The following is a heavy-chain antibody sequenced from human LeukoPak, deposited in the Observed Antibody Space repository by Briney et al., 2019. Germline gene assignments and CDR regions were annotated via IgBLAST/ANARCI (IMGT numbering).Heavy chain of an antibody. D-gene: IGHD5-18*01. J-gene: IGHJ4*02. V-gene: IGHV3-23*01. CDR3: AKRPGYSYGLFDD. Sequence: GGSLRLSCAASGFTLTSYAMSWVRQAPGKGLEWVSAISGSGGSTYYAESLKGRFTISRDNSKNTLCLQINSPRAADTTVYYFAKRPGYSYGLFDDWGQGTLVTVSS. CDR2: ISGSGGST. CDR1: GFTLTSYA.